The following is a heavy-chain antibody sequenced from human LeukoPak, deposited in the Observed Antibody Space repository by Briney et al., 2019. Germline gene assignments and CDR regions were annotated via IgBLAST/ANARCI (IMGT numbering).Heavy chain of an antibody. V-gene: IGHV4-34*01. CDR2: INHSGST. Sequence: SETLSLTCAVYGGSFSGYYWSWIRQPPGKGLEWIGEINHSGSTNYNPSLKSRVTISVDTSKNQFSLKLSSVTAADTAVYYCARGRGSHYDILTGYFSGGRPLRGGYYFDYWGQGTLVTVSS. D-gene: IGHD3-9*01. CDR3: ARGRGSHYDILTGYFSGGRPLRGGYYFDY. CDR1: GGSFSGYY. J-gene: IGHJ4*02.